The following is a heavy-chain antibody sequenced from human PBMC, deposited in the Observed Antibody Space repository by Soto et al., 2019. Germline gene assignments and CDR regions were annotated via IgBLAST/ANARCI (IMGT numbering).Heavy chain of an antibody. J-gene: IGHJ4*02. V-gene: IGHV3-7*05. CDR3: ARGGGVANL. CDR1: GFTFSNYW. Sequence: VQLVESGGGLVQPGGSLRLSCAASGFTFSNYWMSWVRQAPGKGLEWVANIKQDGSEKSFADSVKGRFTISRDNAKNSLYLQLDSLRAEDTAVYYCARGGGVANLWGQGALVAVSS. D-gene: IGHD6-13*01. CDR2: IKQDGSEK.